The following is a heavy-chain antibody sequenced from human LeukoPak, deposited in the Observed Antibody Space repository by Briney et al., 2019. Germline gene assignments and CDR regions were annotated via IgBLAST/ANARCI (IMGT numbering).Heavy chain of an antibody. Sequence: GGSLRLSCAASGFTFSSYSMNWVRQAPGNGLEWVSSISSSSSYIYYADSGKGRFTISRDNAKNSLYLQMNSLRAEDTAVYYCARVPSYDFWSGLNSFDPWGQGTLVTVSS. CDR2: ISSSSSYI. CDR3: ARVPSYDFWSGLNSFDP. V-gene: IGHV3-21*01. CDR1: GFTFSSYS. D-gene: IGHD3-3*01. J-gene: IGHJ5*02.